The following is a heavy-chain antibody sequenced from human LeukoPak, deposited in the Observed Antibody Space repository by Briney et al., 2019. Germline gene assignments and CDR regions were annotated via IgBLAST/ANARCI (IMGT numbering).Heavy chain of an antibody. Sequence: GESLNISCKGSGYSFTSYWIGWVRQMPGKGLEWMGIIYPGDSDTRDSPSFQGQVTISADKSISTAYLQWGSLKASDTAMYYCARRLISAGAFDIWGQGTMVTVSS. V-gene: IGHV5-51*01. CDR3: ARRLISAGAFDI. J-gene: IGHJ3*02. D-gene: IGHD6-13*01. CDR2: IYPGDSDT. CDR1: GYSFTSYW.